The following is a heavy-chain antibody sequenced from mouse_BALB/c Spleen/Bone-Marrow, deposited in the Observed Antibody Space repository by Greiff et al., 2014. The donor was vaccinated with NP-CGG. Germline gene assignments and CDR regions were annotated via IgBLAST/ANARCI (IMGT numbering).Heavy chain of an antibody. CDR1: GYTFTNFD. J-gene: IGHJ3*01. D-gene: IGHD2-1*01. Sequence: QVQLQQSGPELVKPGALVKISCKASGYTFTNFDISWVQQRPGRGLEWIGWIYPGNGTTKYTEKFKGKASLTTDKSSSTAYMQLNSLTSDNSAVYFCARGGYFGNAFAYWGQGTLVSVSA. CDR3: ARGGYFGNAFAY. V-gene: IGHV1S56*01. CDR2: IYPGNGTT.